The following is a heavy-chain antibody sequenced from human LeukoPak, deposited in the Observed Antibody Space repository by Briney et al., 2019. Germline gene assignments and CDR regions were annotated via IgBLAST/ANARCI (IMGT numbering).Heavy chain of an antibody. CDR1: GFTFNSYW. CDR3: ATLQNWRFDY. V-gene: IGHV3-7*03. CDR2: ISHDGSQK. Sequence: PGGSLRLSCAASGFTFNSYWMNWVRQAPGKGLEWLAGISHDGSQKHYVDSMKGRFTISRDNAKSSLYLQLSSLRAEDTAVYYCATLQNWRFDYWGQGALVAVSS. J-gene: IGHJ4*02. D-gene: IGHD1-1*01.